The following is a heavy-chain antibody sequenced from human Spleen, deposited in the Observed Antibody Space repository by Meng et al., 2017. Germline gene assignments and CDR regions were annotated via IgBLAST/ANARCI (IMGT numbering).Heavy chain of an antibody. CDR1: GESFSDYY. V-gene: IGHV4-34*12. CDR2: IIHSGGT. D-gene: IGHD3-16*01. CDR3: ARHMILNYYYGVDV. J-gene: IGHJ6*02. Sequence: SETLSLTCAVYGESFSDYYWSWIRQSPGKRLEWIGEIIHSGGTNYNPSLKSRVTISLDTSKNQFSLKLTSVTAADTAVYYCARHMILNYYYGVDVWGQGTTVTVSS.